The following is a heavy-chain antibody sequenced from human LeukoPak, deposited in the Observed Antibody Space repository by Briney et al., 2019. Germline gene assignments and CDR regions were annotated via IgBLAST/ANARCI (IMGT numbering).Heavy chain of an antibody. V-gene: IGHV4-4*07. CDR3: ARYKGYCSGGSCYYNWFDP. CDR2: IYTSGST. J-gene: IGHJ5*02. D-gene: IGHD2-15*01. CDR1: GGSISSYY. Sequence: PSETLSLTCTVSGGSISSYYWSWIRQPAGKGLEWIGRIYTSGSTNYNPSLKSRVTMSVDTSKNQFSLKLSSVTAADTAVYYCARYKGYCSGGSCYYNWFDPWGQGTLVTVFS.